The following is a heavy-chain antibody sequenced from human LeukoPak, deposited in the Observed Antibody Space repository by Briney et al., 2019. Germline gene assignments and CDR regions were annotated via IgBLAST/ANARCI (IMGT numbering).Heavy chain of an antibody. D-gene: IGHD3-22*01. V-gene: IGHV3-21*01. Sequence: GGSLRLSCAASGFIFSSYSMNWVRQAPGKGLEWVSSISSSSSYIYYADSVKGRFTISRDNAKNSLYLQMNSLRAEDTAVYYDSSGSPVKYNWFDHWGQGTLVTVSS. CDR3: SSGSPVKYNWFDH. J-gene: IGHJ5*02. CDR2: ISSSSSYI. CDR1: GFIFSSYS.